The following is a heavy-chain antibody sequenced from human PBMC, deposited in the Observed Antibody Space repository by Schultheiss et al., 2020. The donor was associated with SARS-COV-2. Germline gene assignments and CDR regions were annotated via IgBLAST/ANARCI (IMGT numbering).Heavy chain of an antibody. CDR3: ARDRYYGSGLALVY. V-gene: IGHV4-34*01. CDR1: GGSISRYY. J-gene: IGHJ4*02. CDR2: INHSGST. D-gene: IGHD3-10*01. Sequence: SETLSLTCTVSGGSISRYYWSWIRQPPGKGLEWIGEINHSGSTNYNPSLKSRVTISVDTSKNQFSLKLSSVTAADTAVYYCARDRYYGSGLALVYWGQGTLVTVSS.